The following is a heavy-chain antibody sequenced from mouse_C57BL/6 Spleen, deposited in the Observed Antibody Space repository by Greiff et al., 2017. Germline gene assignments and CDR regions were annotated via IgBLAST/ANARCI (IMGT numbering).Heavy chain of an antibody. CDR2: IDPSDSYP. D-gene: IGHD1-1*01. J-gene: IGHJ2*01. V-gene: IGHV1-50*01. Sequence: VQLQQPGAELVKPGASVKLSCKASGYTFTSYWMQWVKQRPGQGLEWIGEIDPSDSYPNYNQKFKGKATLTVDTSSSTAYMQLSSLTSEDSAVYYCARRGDYYGIPYYFDYGGQGTTLTVSS. CDR3: ARRGDYYGIPYYFDY. CDR1: GYTFTSYW.